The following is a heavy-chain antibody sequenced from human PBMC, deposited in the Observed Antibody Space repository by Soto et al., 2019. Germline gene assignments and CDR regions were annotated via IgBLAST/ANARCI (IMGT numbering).Heavy chain of an antibody. V-gene: IGHV4-31*03. CDR2: IYYSGST. CDR1: GGSISSSGYY. Sequence: PSETLSLTCTVSGGSISSSGYYWRWIRQHPGKGLEWIGYIYYSGSTYYNPSLKSRVTISVDTSKNQFSLKLSSVTAADTAVYYCARVGRNCSGGSCCAFDIWGQGTMVTVSS. D-gene: IGHD2-15*01. J-gene: IGHJ3*02. CDR3: ARVGRNCSGGSCCAFDI.